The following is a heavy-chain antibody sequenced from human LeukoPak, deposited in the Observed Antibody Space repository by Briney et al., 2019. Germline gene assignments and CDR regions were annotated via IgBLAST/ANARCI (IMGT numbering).Heavy chain of an antibody. D-gene: IGHD3-22*01. CDR1: GFTFSSYA. CDR2: ISDST. V-gene: IGHV3-23*01. CDR3: AKHYDSSGYYGLVDYYYYMDV. Sequence: GGSLRLSCAASGFTFSSYAMSWVRQGPGKGLEWVSAISDSTYYVDSVKGRFTISRDDSKNTLYLQMNSLRAEDTAVYYCAKHYDSSGYYGLVDYYYYMDVWGKGTTVTVSS. J-gene: IGHJ6*03.